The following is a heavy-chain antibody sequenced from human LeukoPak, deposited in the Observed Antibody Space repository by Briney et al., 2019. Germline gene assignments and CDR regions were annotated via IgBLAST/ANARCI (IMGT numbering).Heavy chain of an antibody. D-gene: IGHD3-10*01. V-gene: IGHV3-23*01. CDR1: GITLSNYG. Sequence: GGSLRLSCAVSGITLSNYGMSWVRQAPGKGLEWVAGISDSGGRTKYADSVRGRFTISRDNPKNTLYLQMNSLRAEDTAVYFCAKRGVVIRVILVGFHKEAYYFDSWGQGALVTVSS. CDR3: AKRGVVIRVILVGFHKEAYYFDS. CDR2: ISDSGGRT. J-gene: IGHJ4*02.